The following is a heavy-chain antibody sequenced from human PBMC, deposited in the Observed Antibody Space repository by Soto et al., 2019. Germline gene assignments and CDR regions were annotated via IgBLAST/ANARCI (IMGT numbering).Heavy chain of an antibody. D-gene: IGHD1-1*01. CDR3: ARDSTGQFDY. Sequence: SETLSLTCTVSGGSISSGGYYWSWICQHPGKGLEWIGYIYYSGSTYYNPSLKSRVTISVDMSKNQFSLKLSSVTAADTAVYYCARDSTGQFDYWGQGTLVTVS. CDR1: GGSISSGGYY. CDR2: IYYSGST. J-gene: IGHJ4*02. V-gene: IGHV4-31*03.